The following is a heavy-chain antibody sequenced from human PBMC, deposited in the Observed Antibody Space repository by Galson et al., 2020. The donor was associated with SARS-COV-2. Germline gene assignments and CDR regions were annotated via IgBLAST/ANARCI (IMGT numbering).Heavy chain of an antibody. D-gene: IGHD2-15*01. CDR2: IYTSGST. Sequence: SETLSLTCTVSGGSISSGSYYWSWIRQPAGKGLEWIGRIYTSGSTNYNPSLKSRVTISVDTSKNQFSLKLSSVTAADTAVYYCARATRDGGNRLFDYWGQGTLVTVSS. V-gene: IGHV4-61*02. J-gene: IGHJ4*02. CDR3: ARATRDGGNRLFDY. CDR1: GGSISSGSYY.